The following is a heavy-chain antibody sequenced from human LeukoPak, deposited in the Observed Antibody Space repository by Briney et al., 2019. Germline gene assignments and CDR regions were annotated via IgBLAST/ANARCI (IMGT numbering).Heavy chain of an antibody. V-gene: IGHV3-30*18. CDR2: ISYDGSNK. Sequence: PGRSLRLSCAASGFTFSSYGMHWVRQAPGKGLEWVAVISYDGSNKYYADSVKGRFTISRDNSQNTLYLQMNSLRAEDTAVYYCAKGRPGFYSSGWYPWSWFDPWGQGTLVTVSS. CDR3: AKGRPGFYSSGWYPWSWFDP. CDR1: GFTFSSYG. D-gene: IGHD6-19*01. J-gene: IGHJ5*02.